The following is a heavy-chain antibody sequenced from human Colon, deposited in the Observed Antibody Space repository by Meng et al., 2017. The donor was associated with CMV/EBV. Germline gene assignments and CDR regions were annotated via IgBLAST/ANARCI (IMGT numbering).Heavy chain of an antibody. CDR2: ISSSSSHI. Sequence: GGSLRLSCVASGFTVSNYWMSWVRQAPGKGLEWVSSISSSSSHIYYAESVKGRFTISRDNAKNSLYLQMNSLRVEDTAVYYCARDPSSSSGPDYFDYWGQGTLVTVSS. CDR3: ARDPSSSSGPDYFDY. V-gene: IGHV3-21*01. J-gene: IGHJ4*02. CDR1: GFTVSNYW. D-gene: IGHD6-6*01.